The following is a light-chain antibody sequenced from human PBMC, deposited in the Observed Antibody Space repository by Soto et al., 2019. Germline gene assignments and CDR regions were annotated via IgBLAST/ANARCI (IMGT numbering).Light chain of an antibody. Sequence: EIVLTQSPGTLSLSPGERATLSCRAGQSVSSNYLAWYQQKPGQAPRLLIYGASSRATGIPDRFSGSGSGTDFTLTISTLEPEDFAVYYCQQYGSSPITFGQGTRLEIK. CDR2: GAS. CDR1: QSVSSNY. V-gene: IGKV3-20*01. CDR3: QQYGSSPIT. J-gene: IGKJ5*01.